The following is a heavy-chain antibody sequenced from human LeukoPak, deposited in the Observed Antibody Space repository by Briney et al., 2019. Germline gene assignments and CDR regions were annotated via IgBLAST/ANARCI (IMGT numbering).Heavy chain of an antibody. V-gene: IGHV3-23*01. CDR2: ISGSGGST. Sequence: PGGSLRLSCAASGFTFSDYYMSWVRRAPGKGLEWVSAISGSGGSTYYADSVKGRFTISRDNSKNTLYLQMNSLRAEDTAVYYCAKDLLVRGIMSPTEIDYWGQGTLVTVSS. CDR1: GFTFSDYY. J-gene: IGHJ4*02. D-gene: IGHD3-10*01. CDR3: AKDLLVRGIMSPTEIDY.